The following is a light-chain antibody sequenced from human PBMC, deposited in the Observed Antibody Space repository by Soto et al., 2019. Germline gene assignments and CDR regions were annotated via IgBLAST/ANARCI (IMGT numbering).Light chain of an antibody. CDR3: QQYSKWPPWT. J-gene: IGKJ1*01. CDR2: RAS. Sequence: VMTQSPLSLPVTLGQPASISCRASQSLNGNVAWYQQKPGQAPRLLIYRASTRATGVPGRFSASGSGTDFTLTIRSLQSEDSAVYYCQQYSKWPPWTFGPGTKVDIK. CDR1: QSLNGN. V-gene: IGKV3-15*01.